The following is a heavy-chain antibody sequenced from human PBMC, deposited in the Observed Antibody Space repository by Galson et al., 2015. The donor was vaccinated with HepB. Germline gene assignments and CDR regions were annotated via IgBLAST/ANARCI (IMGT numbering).Heavy chain of an antibody. Sequence: PLRLSCAASGFTFSSYSMNWVRQAPGKGLEWVSSISSSSSYIYYADSVKGRFTISRDNAKNSLYLQMNSLRAEDTAVYYCARDFGITISGVVKTYSFDYWGQGTLVTVSS. CDR1: GFTFSSYS. D-gene: IGHD3-3*01. CDR2: ISSSSSYI. V-gene: IGHV3-21*01. CDR3: ARDFGITISGVVKTYSFDY. J-gene: IGHJ4*02.